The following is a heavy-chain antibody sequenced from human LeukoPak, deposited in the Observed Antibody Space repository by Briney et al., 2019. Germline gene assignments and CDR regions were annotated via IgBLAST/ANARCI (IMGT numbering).Heavy chain of an antibody. V-gene: IGHV3-30*18. CDR1: GFTFSSYG. CDR2: ISYDGSNK. CDR3: AKMGSVTTGGGSIDY. J-gene: IGHJ4*02. Sequence: GGSLRLSCAASGFTFSSYGMHWVRQAPGKGLEWVAVISYDGSNKYYADSVKGRFTISRDNSKNTLYLQMNSLRAEDTAVYYCAKMGSVTTGGGSIDYWGQGTLVTVSS. D-gene: IGHD4-17*01.